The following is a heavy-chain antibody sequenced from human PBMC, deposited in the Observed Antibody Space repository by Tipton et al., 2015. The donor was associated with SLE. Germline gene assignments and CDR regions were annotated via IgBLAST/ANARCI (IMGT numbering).Heavy chain of an antibody. V-gene: IGHV3-21*04. Sequence: SLRLSCAASGFTFSEYSMHWVRLPPGKGREWVSCISGSSGFIFYEDSVRGRFTISRDNSKNTVYLQMNSLRAEDTAIYYCATATWNYGFFDYWGQGTLVTVSS. D-gene: IGHD1-7*01. J-gene: IGHJ4*02. CDR1: GFTFSEYS. CDR2: ISGSSGFI. CDR3: ATATWNYGFFDY.